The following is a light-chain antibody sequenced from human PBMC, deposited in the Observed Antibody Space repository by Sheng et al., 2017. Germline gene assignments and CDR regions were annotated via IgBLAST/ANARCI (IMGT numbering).Light chain of an antibody. V-gene: IGKV1-5*03. CDR1: RTINTW. CDR2: KAS. J-gene: IGKJ2*01. CDR3: QQYKSYPFT. Sequence: DIQMTQSPSTLSASVGDSVTMTCRASRTINTWLAWYQQKPGKAPKLLIYKASSVESGVPSRFSGTGSAXDFALTIYSLQPDDFATYYCQQYKSYPFTFGQGTKLQIK.